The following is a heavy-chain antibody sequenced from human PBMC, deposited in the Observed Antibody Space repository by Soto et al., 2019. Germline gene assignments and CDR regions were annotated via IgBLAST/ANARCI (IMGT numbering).Heavy chain of an antibody. J-gene: IGHJ4*02. CDR3: ARVLRDSSGWHGRLVDY. CDR1: GGSISSSNW. CDR2: IYHSGST. V-gene: IGHV4-4*02. D-gene: IGHD6-19*01. Sequence: KPSETLSLTCAVSGGSISSSNWWSWVRQPPGKGLEWIGEIYHSGSTNYNPSLKSRVTISVDKSKNQFSLKLSSVTAADTAVYYCARVLRDSSGWHGRLVDYWGQGTLVTVSS.